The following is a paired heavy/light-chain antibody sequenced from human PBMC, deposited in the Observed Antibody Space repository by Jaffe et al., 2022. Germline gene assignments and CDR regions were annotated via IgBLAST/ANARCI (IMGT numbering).Light chain of an antibody. Sequence: EIVLTQSPGTLSLSPGERATLSCRASQSISISYLAWYRQKPGQAPRLLIYGASSRATGIPDRFSGSGSGTDFTLTISRLEPEDFAVYYCQHYGSSTYTFGQGTKLEIK. CDR1: QSISISY. J-gene: IGKJ2*01. V-gene: IGKV3-20*01. CDR2: GAS. CDR3: QHYGSSTYT.
Heavy chain of an antibody. CDR3: ARHDSSGLYFDS. D-gene: IGHD3-22*01. V-gene: IGHV4-38-2*02. J-gene: IGHJ4*02. Sequence: QVQLQESGPGLVKPSETLSLTCTVPGYSISSGYYWGWIRQPPGKGLEWIATIYHSGNTYYNPSLQSRVTISVDTSKNQFFLKLTSVTAADTAVYYCARHDSSGLYFDSCGQGTLVTVSS. CDR2: IYHSGNT. CDR1: GYSISSGYY.